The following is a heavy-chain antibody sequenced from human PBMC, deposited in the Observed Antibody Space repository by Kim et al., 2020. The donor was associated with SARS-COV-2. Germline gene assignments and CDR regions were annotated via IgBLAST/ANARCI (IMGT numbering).Heavy chain of an antibody. J-gene: IGHJ4*02. CDR3: ARGRWELPH. V-gene: IGHV3-49*04. Sequence: GGSLRLSCTPSGFTFVDFAFTWVRQAPGKGLEWVGCIRSTAFGGTTEYAPSVEGRFIISRDDSKSIVYLQLNSLKTEDTGVYYCARGRWELPHWGQGTLVTVSS. CDR2: IRSTAFGGTT. CDR1: GFTFVDFA. D-gene: IGHD1-26*01.